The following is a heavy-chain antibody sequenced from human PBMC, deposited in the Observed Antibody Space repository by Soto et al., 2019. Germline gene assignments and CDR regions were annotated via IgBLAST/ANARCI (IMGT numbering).Heavy chain of an antibody. D-gene: IGHD3-16*01. V-gene: IGHV3-33*01. CDR2: IWYDGSNK. CDR3: ARDFPGDWGDY. CDR1: GFTFSSYG. J-gene: IGHJ4*02. Sequence: GGSLRLSCAASGFTFSSYGMPWVRQAPGKGLEWVAVIWYDGSNKYYADSVKGRFTISRDNSKNTLYLQMNSLRAEDTAVNYCARDFPGDWGDYWGQGTLVTVS.